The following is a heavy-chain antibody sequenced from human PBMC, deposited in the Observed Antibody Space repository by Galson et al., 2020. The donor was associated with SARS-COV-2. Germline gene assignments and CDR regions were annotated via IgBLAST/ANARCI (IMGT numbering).Heavy chain of an antibody. V-gene: IGHV3-43*01. CDR3: AKGHNDGALLFGGGI. CDR2: ISWDGGTT. Sequence: GGSLRLSCAASGFTFEDYMMHWVRQAPGKGLEWVSLISWDGGTTYYADSVQGRFTISRDNSKNSLYLQMNSLTTEDTALYYCAKGHNDGALLFGGGIWGQGTMVTVSS. D-gene: IGHD3-3*01. J-gene: IGHJ3*02. CDR1: GFTFEDYM.